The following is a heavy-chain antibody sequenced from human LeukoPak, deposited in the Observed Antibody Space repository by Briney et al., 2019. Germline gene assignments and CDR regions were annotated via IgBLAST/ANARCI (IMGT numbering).Heavy chain of an antibody. Sequence: ASVKVSCKASGYTFTNYGINWVREATGRGLEWIGWITTYDGNTNYAQSLQGRVTVTTDTSTSTAYMELRSLRSDDTAVYYCARAAMHDSWGQGTLVTVSS. CDR3: ARAAMHDS. V-gene: IGHV1-18*01. CDR1: GYTFTNYG. J-gene: IGHJ4*02. CDR2: ITTYDGNT.